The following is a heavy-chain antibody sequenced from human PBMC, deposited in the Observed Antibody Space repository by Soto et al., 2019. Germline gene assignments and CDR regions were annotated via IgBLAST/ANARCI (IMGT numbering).Heavy chain of an antibody. CDR2: ISGSGGST. CDR1: GFTFGSYA. V-gene: IGHV3-23*01. J-gene: IGHJ6*02. D-gene: IGHD3-3*01. Sequence: GGSLRLSCAASGFTFGSYAMSWVRQAPGKGLEWVSAISGSGGSTYYADSVKGRFTIPRDNSKNTLYLQMNSLRAEDTAVYYCAKDRITIFGVAPPDDYYYGMDVCGQGTTVTVSS. CDR3: AKDRITIFGVAPPDDYYYGMDV.